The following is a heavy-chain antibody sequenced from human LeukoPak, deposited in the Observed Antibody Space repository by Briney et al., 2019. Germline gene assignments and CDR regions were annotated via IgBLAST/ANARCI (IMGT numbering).Heavy chain of an antibody. Sequence: SETLSPTCTVSGGSISSYYWSWIRQPPGKGLEWIGYIYYSGSTNYNPSLKSRVTISVDTSKNQFSLKLSSVTAADTAVYYCARSSSSWPTKYNWFDPWGQGTLVTVSS. J-gene: IGHJ5*02. V-gene: IGHV4-59*08. CDR3: ARSSSSWPTKYNWFDP. CDR2: IYYSGST. D-gene: IGHD6-13*01. CDR1: GGSISSYY.